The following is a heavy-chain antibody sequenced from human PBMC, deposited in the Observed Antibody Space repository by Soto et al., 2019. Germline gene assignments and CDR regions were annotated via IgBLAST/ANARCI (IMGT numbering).Heavy chain of an antibody. D-gene: IGHD2-2*01. CDR3: ARGRKPGYCSSTSCYGVGYYYYYMDV. J-gene: IGHJ6*03. V-gene: IGHV4-34*01. Sequence: QVQLQQWGAGLLKPSETLSLTCAVYGGSFSGYYWSWIRQPPGKGLEWIGEINHSGSTNYNPSLKSRGTISVDTSKNQFSLKLSSVTAADTAVYYCARGRKPGYCSSTSCYGVGYYYYYMDVWGKGTTVTVSS. CDR2: INHSGST. CDR1: GGSFSGYY.